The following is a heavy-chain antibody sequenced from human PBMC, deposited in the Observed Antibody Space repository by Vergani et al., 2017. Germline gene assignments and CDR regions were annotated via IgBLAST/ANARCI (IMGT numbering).Heavy chain of an antibody. J-gene: IGHJ4*02. D-gene: IGHD3-10*01. CDR1: GGTFSSYA. CDR2: IIPILGIA. V-gene: IGHV1-69*04. Sequence: QVQLVQSGAEMKKPGSSVKVSCKASGGTFSSYAISWVRQAPGQGLEWMGRIIPILGIANYAQKFQGRVTITADKSTSTAYMELSSLRSEDTAVYYCARDGSGKEFDYWGQGTLVTVSS. CDR3: ARDGSGKEFDY.